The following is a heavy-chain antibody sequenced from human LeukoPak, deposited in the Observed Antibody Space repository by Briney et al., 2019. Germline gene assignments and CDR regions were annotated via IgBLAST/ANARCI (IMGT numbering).Heavy chain of an antibody. CDR2: ISSSSSYI. V-gene: IGHV3-21*05. CDR1: GFTFSSYS. CDR3: ASGGYSSSWYPVPYNWFDP. Sequence: GGSLRLSCAASGFTFSSYSMNWVRQAPGKGLEWVSYISSSSSYIYYADSVKGRFTISRDNAKNSLYLQMNSLRAEDTAVYYCASGGYSSSWYPVPYNWFDPWGQGTLVTVSS. J-gene: IGHJ5*02. D-gene: IGHD6-13*01.